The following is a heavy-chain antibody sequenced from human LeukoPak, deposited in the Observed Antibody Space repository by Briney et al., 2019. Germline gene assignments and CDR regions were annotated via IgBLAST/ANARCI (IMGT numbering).Heavy chain of an antibody. CDR2: IYHSGST. CDR3: ARGVTMIGRLRFDP. Sequence: SETLSLTCTVSGGSISSNSYYWSWIRQPAGKGLEWIGNIYHSGSTYYNASLKSRVTISIDTSKNQFSLKLSSVTAADTAVYYCARGVTMIGRLRFDPWGQGTLVTVSS. D-gene: IGHD3-22*01. J-gene: IGHJ5*02. V-gene: IGHV4-39*07. CDR1: GGSISSNSYY.